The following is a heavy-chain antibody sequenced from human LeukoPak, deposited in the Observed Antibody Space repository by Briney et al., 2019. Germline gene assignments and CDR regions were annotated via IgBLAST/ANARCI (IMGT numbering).Heavy chain of an antibody. CDR2: ISTSSSYI. CDR1: GFTFSNYN. Sequence: GGSLRLSCAASGFTFSNYNMNWVRQAPGKGLEWVSSISTSSSYIYYADSVKGRFTISRDNAKNSLFLQMNSLRVEDTAVYYCARVGYCSGSGCEGRDWFDPWGQGILVTVSS. D-gene: IGHD2-15*01. V-gene: IGHV3-21*01. J-gene: IGHJ5*02. CDR3: ARVGYCSGSGCEGRDWFDP.